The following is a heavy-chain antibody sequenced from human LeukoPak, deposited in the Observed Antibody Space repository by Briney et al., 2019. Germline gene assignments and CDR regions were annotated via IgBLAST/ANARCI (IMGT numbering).Heavy chain of an antibody. CDR2: ISSSGSIT. Sequence: GGSLRLSCAVSGFTFSSYAMSWVRQAPERGLEWVSAISSSGSITYYADSVKGRFTISRDNSKNTLYLQMNSLRAEDTAVYYCAKDLAYCGGDCYYAFDIWGQGTMVTVSS. D-gene: IGHD2-21*02. V-gene: IGHV3-23*01. J-gene: IGHJ3*02. CDR3: AKDLAYCGGDCYYAFDI. CDR1: GFTFSSYA.